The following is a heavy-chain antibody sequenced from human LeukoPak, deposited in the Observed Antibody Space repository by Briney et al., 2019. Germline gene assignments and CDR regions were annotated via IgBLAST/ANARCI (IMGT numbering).Heavy chain of an antibody. D-gene: IGHD5-12*01. V-gene: IGHV4-39*01. J-gene: IGHJ5*02. CDR3: ARHDGGYDWGSYQS. CDR1: GASISTTNYY. CDR2: IYYSGST. Sequence: PSETLSLTCTVSGASISTTNYYWGWIRQPPGKGLEWIGSIYYSGSTYYNPSLKSRVTISVETSKNQFSLNLRSVTAADTAVYYCARHDGGYDWGSYQSWGQGALVAVSS.